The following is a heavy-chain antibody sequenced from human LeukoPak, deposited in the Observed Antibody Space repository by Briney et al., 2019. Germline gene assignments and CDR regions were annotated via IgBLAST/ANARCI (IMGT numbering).Heavy chain of an antibody. Sequence: SETLSLTCTVSGGSISSYYWSWIRQPPGKGLEWIGYISYSGSTDYKPSLKSLVTISADTSKNQFSLKLSSLTDAETAVYYCARSGSSWSSFFDYWQRGTLV. V-gene: IGHV4-59*08. D-gene: IGHD6-13*01. CDR2: ISYSGST. CDR1: GGSISSYY. J-gene: IGHJ4*02. CDR3: ARSGSSWSSFFDY.